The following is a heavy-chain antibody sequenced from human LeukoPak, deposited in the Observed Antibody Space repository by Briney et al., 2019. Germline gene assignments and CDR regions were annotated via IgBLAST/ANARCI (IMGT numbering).Heavy chain of an antibody. CDR1: GFTFTSYG. V-gene: IGHV3-30*18. J-gene: IGHJ4*02. D-gene: IGHD5-12*01. CDR2: ISYDGSNK. Sequence: GRSLRLSCAASGFTFTSYGMHWVRQAPGKGLEWVAVISYDGSNKYYADSVKGRFTISRDNSKNTLYLQMNSLRSEDTAVYYCAKGPGGYPEYFVSWGQGTQVTVSS. CDR3: AKGPGGYPEYFVS.